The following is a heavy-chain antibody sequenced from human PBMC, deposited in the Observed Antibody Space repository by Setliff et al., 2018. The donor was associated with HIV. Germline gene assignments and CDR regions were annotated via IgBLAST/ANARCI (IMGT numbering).Heavy chain of an antibody. CDR2: INAGNGNR. CDR1: GYTFKSYD. J-gene: IGHJ4*02. D-gene: IGHD5-12*01. Sequence: ASVKVSCKTSGYTFKSYDINWVRQAPGQRPEWMARINAGNGNREYSPKFQGRVTITAGTSASTMYMELSSLRSEDTAVYYCARVGNNRLQFFDHWGQGTLVTVSS. V-gene: IGHV1-3*01. CDR3: ARVGNNRLQFFDH.